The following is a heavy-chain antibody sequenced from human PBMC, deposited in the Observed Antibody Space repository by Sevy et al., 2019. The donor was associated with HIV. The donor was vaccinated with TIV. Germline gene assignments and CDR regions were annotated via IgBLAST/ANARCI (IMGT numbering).Heavy chain of an antibody. Sequence: SETLSLTCTVSGGSISSGDYYWTWMRQPPGKGLEWIGYIYYSGITYYNPSLKSRVAISVDTVKNQFSLKLTSVTAADTAVDYCARYCISTSPHNGFDPWGQGTLVTVSS. V-gene: IGHV4-30-4*01. CDR1: GGSISSGDYY. CDR2: IYYSGIT. J-gene: IGHJ5*02. CDR3: ARYCISTSPHNGFDP. D-gene: IGHD2-2*01.